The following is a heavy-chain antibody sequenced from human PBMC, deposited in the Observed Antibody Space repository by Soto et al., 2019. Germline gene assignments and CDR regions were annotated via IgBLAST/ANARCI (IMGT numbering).Heavy chain of an antibody. CDR3: SRGGYCSSTSCRYYYYYGMDV. V-gene: IGHV3-33*01. CDR2: IWSDGNNK. J-gene: IGHJ6*02. D-gene: IGHD2-2*01. CDR1: GFTFSIYG. Sequence: PGGSRRLSCAASGFTFSIYGMHWVRHAPGKGLEWVAVIWSDGNNKYYADSVKGRFTISRDNSKNTLYLQMNSLRAEDTALYFCSRGGYCSSTSCRYYYYYGMDVWGQGTTVTVSS.